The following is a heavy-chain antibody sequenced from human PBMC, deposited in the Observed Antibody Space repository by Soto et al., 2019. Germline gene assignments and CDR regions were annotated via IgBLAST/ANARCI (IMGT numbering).Heavy chain of an antibody. D-gene: IGHD6-19*01. CDR1: GGTFSSYA. CDR3: ARVEGAVAGFVWYFDL. J-gene: IGHJ2*01. Sequence: QVQLVQSGAEVKKPGSSVKVSCKASGGTFSSYAISWVRQAPGQGLEWMGGIIPIFGTANYAQKFQGRVKITADESRRTAYVGVRSLRSEDTAVDYWARVEGAVAGFVWYFDLWGRGTLVTVSS. V-gene: IGHV1-69*12. CDR2: IIPIFGTA.